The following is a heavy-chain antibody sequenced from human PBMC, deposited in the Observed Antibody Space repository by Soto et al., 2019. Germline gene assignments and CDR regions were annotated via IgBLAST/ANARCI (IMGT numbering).Heavy chain of an antibody. D-gene: IGHD4-17*01. J-gene: IGHJ4*02. CDR1: GFTFSSYG. CDR3: ARDGGTTVVTPPIY. CDR2: IWYDGSNK. V-gene: IGHV3-33*01. Sequence: QVQLVESGGGVVQPGRSLRLSCAASGFTFSSYGMHWVRQAPGKGLEWVAVIWYDGSNKYYADSVKGRFTIPRDNSKNTLYLQMNSLRAEDTAVYYCARDGGTTVVTPPIYWGQGTLVTVSS.